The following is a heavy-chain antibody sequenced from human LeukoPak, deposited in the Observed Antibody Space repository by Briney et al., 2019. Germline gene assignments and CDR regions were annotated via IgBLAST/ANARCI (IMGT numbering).Heavy chain of an antibody. CDR1: GGSISSYY. Sequence: SETLSLTCNVSGGSISSYYWSWIRQPPGKRLEWIGYIHYSGSTKYNPSLKSRVSISLDTPKNQFSLRLSPVTVADAAVYYCAGTVAGPNWFDSWGQGTQITVSS. D-gene: IGHD6-19*01. J-gene: IGHJ5*01. V-gene: IGHV4-59*08. CDR2: IHYSGST. CDR3: AGTVAGPNWFDS.